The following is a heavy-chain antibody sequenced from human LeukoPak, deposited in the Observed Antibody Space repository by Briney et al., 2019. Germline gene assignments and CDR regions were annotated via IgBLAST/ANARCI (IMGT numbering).Heavy chain of an antibody. CDR3: ARGYSGYYDY. J-gene: IGHJ4*02. D-gene: IGHD5-12*01. V-gene: IGHV4-59*08. CDR2: VYYTGST. CDR1: GGSMRSYY. Sequence: SETLSLTCTVSGGSMRSYYWTWIRQPPGKGLECIGYVYYTGSTDYNPSLKSRVTISADMSKNQFSLKLSSVTAADTAVYYCARGYSGYYDYWRQGTLVTVSS.